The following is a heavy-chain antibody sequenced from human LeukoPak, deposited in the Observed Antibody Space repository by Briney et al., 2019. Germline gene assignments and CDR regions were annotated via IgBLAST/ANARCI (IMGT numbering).Heavy chain of an antibody. J-gene: IGHJ4*02. CDR2: ISAYNGNT. V-gene: IGHV1-18*01. CDR3: ARDYGSGSYSEPNFDY. D-gene: IGHD3-10*01. Sequence: GASVKVSCKASGYTFTSYGISWVRQAPGQGLEWMGWISAYNGNTNYAQKLQGRVTMTTDTSTSTAYMELRSLRSDDTAVYYCARDYGSGSYSEPNFDYWGQGTLVTVSS. CDR1: GYTFTSYG.